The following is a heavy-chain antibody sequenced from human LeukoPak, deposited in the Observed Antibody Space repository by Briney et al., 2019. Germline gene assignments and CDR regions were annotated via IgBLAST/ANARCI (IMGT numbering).Heavy chain of an antibody. Sequence: ASVKVSCKASGYTFTSYGISWVRQAPGQGLEWMGWISAYNGNTNYAQKLQGKVTMTTDTSTSTAYMELRSLRSADTAVYYCARDRGQRGFGVVIIGYYFDYWGQGTLVTVSS. V-gene: IGHV1-18*01. CDR2: ISAYNGNT. D-gene: IGHD3-3*01. J-gene: IGHJ4*02. CDR1: GYTFTSYG. CDR3: ARDRGQRGFGVVIIGYYFDY.